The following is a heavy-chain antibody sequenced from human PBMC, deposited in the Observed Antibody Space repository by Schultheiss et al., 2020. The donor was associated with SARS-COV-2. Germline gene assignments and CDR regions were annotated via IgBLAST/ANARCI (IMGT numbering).Heavy chain of an antibody. V-gene: IGHV3-23*01. CDR1: GFTFSSYA. J-gene: IGHJ4*02. CDR3: AKSKDLGYCSSTSCYTFDY. CDR2: ISGSGGST. D-gene: IGHD2-2*02. Sequence: GSLRLSCAASGFTFSSYAMSWVRQAPGKGLEWVSAISGSGGSTYYADSVKGRFTISRDNSKNTLYLQMNSLRAEDTAVYYCAKSKDLGYCSSTSCYTFDYWGQGTLVNVSS.